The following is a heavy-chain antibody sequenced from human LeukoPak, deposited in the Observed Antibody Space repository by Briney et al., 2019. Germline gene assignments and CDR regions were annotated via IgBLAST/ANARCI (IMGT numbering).Heavy chain of an antibody. V-gene: IGHV3-7*01. CDR1: GFTFSSYW. CDR2: IKQDGSEK. J-gene: IGHJ3*02. Sequence: GGSLRLSCAASGFTFSSYWMSWVRQAPGKGLGWVANIKQDGSEKYYVDSVRGRFTISRDNAKNSLYLQMNSLRAEDTAVYYCARDRSIDAFDIWGQGTMVTVSS. CDR3: ARDRSIDAFDI.